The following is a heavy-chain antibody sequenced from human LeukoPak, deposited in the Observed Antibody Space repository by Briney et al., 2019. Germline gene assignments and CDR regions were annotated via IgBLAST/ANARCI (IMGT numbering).Heavy chain of an antibody. V-gene: IGHV3-48*03. CDR1: GFTFSSYE. J-gene: IGHJ4*02. Sequence: GGSLRLSCAASGFTFSSYEMNWVRQAPGKGLEWVSYISSSGSTTHYADSVKGRFTISRVNAKNSLYLQMNSLRSEDTAVYYCARDNYDSSGYYFDWGQGTLVTVSS. CDR2: ISSSGSTT. D-gene: IGHD3-22*01. CDR3: ARDNYDSSGYYFD.